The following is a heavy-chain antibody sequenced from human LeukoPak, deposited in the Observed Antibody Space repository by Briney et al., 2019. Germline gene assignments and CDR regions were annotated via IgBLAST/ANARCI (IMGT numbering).Heavy chain of an antibody. Sequence: SETLSLTCTVSGGSISSSSNYWGWIRQPPGKGLEWIGTIYSTGNTYYNPSLKSRLTISVDTSKNQFSLKLSSVTAADTAVYYCARTPFDIVVVPAAAYYFDYWGQGTLVTVSS. CDR3: ARTPFDIVVVPAAAYYFDY. V-gene: IGHV4-39*01. CDR2: IYSTGNT. CDR1: GGSISSSSNY. J-gene: IGHJ4*02. D-gene: IGHD2-2*01.